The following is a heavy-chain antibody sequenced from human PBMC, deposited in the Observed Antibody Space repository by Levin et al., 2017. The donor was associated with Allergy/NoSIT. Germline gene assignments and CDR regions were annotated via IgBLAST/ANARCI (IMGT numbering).Heavy chain of an antibody. J-gene: IGHJ6*02. D-gene: IGHD1-1*01. CDR2: IKSKTDGGTT. Sequence: LSLTCAASGFTFSNAWMSWVRQAPGKGLEWVGRIKSKTDGGTTDYAAPVKGRFTISRDDSKNTLYLQMNSLKTEDTAVYYCTTDFGDWNLGYYYYGMDVWGQGTTVTVSS. V-gene: IGHV3-15*01. CDR1: GFTFSNAW. CDR3: TTDFGDWNLGYYYYGMDV.